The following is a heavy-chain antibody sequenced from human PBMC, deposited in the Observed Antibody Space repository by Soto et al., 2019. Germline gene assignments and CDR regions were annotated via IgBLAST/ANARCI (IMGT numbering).Heavy chain of an antibody. D-gene: IGHD2-2*01. CDR2: ISWNSGSI. CDR3: AKDMRLRSTTFDYFDY. Sequence: GGSLRLSCAASGFTFDDYAMHWVRQAPGKGLEWVSGISWNSGSIGYADSVKGRFTISRDNAKNSLYLQMNSLRAEDTALYYCAKDMRLRSTTFDYFDYWGQGTLVTVSS. CDR1: GFTFDDYA. J-gene: IGHJ4*02. V-gene: IGHV3-9*01.